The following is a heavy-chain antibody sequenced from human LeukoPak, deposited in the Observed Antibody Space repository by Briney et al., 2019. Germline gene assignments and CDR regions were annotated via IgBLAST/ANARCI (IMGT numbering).Heavy chain of an antibody. CDR1: GFTFSSYA. V-gene: IGHV3-23*01. J-gene: IGHJ3*02. CDR2: ISGSGGST. D-gene: IGHD6-13*01. Sequence: GGSLRLSCAASGFTFSSYAMSWVRQAPGKGLERVTAISGSGGSTYYADSVKGRFTISRDNSKNTLYLQMNSLRAEDTAVYYCAKDSSSWYASGAFDIWGQGTMVTVSS. CDR3: AKDSSSWYASGAFDI.